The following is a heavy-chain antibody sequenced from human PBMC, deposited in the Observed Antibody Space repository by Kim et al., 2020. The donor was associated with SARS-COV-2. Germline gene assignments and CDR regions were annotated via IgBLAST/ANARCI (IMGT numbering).Heavy chain of an antibody. J-gene: IGHJ6*02. Sequence: GESLKISCKGSGYSFTSYWISWVRQMPGKGLEWMGRIDPSDSYTNYSPSFQGHVTISADKSISTAYLQWSSLKASDTAMYYCATPHYGSGSYPYYYYGMDVWGQGTTVTVSS. CDR1: GYSFTSYW. CDR2: IDPSDSYT. CDR3: ATPHYGSGSYPYYYYGMDV. V-gene: IGHV5-10-1*01. D-gene: IGHD3-10*01.